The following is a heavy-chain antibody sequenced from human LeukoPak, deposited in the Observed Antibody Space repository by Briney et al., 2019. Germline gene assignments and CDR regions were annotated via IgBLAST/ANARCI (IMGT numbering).Heavy chain of an antibody. J-gene: IGHJ4*02. CDR1: GFTFSSYW. CDR2: VKLDGSDK. CDR3: ARGGEWLRLLNY. V-gene: IGHV3-7*01. D-gene: IGHD5-12*01. Sequence: GGSLRLSCAASGFTFSSYWMSWVRQAPGKGLEWVANVKLDGSDKYYVDSVKGRFTISRDNAKNSLYLQMNSLRAEDTAVYYCARGGEWLRLLNYWGQGTLVTVSS.